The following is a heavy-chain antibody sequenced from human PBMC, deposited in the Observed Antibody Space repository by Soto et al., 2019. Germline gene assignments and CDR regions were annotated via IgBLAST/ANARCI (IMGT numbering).Heavy chain of an antibody. D-gene: IGHD4-17*01. V-gene: IGHV4-34*01. CDR3: ARGSSVTGNGMDV. J-gene: IGHJ6*02. Sequence: PSETLSLTCAVYGGSFSGYYWSWIRQPPGKGLEWIGEINHSGSTNYNPSLKSRVTISVDTSKNQFSLKLSSVTAADTAVYYCARGSSVTGNGMDVWGQGTTVTVSS. CDR2: INHSGST. CDR1: GGSFSGYY.